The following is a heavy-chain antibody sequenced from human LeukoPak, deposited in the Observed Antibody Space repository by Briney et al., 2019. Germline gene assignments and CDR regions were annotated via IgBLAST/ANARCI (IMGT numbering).Heavy chain of an antibody. Sequence: PGGSLRLSCAASGFSFSSPSMHWVRQTPGKGLESVALISIDGSHRYSADSVKRRFTISRDNSNNTLYLQMHSLRIEDTAVYYCASPIVGYEYFDSWGQGTLVTVSS. CDR1: GFSFSSPS. CDR2: ISIDGSHR. V-gene: IGHV3-30*04. D-gene: IGHD5-12*01. J-gene: IGHJ4*02. CDR3: ASPIVGYEYFDS.